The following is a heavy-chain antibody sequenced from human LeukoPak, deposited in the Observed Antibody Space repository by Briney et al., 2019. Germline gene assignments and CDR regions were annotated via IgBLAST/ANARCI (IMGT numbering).Heavy chain of an antibody. V-gene: IGHV4-61*02. CDR3: ARDSDYGDYVDY. J-gene: IGHJ4*02. D-gene: IGHD4-17*01. Sequence: SETLSLTCTVSGGSISSCSHYWSWIRQPAVKALEWIGRVYTSGSTDYNPSLKSRVAISVDTSKNQFSLKLSSVTAADTAVYYCARDSDYGDYVDYWGQGTLVTVSS. CDR1: GGSISSCSHY. CDR2: VYTSGST.